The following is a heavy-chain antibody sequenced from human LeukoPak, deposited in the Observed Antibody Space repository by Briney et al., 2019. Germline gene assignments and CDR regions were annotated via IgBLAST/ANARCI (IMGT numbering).Heavy chain of an antibody. J-gene: IGHJ6*02. CDR1: GGSIRSSYYY. Sequence: SETLSLTCTVSGGSIRSSYYYWGWIRQPPGKGLEWIGYIYYSGSTNYNPSLKSRVTISVDTSKNQFSLKLSSVTAADTAVYYCARDRGGMDVWGQGTTVTVSS. V-gene: IGHV4-61*01. CDR2: IYYSGST. CDR3: ARDRGGMDV.